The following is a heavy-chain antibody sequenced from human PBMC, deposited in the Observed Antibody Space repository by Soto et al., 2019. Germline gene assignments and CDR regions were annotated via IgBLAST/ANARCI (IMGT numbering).Heavy chain of an antibody. CDR3: TRSTNKNYEYYFDY. V-gene: IGHV2-70*01. Sequence: SGPTVVNPKQTLILTCAFSGFSLSRNGLSVSWIRQPPGKALEFLALIDWEEEKFYSPSLRTRLTVSKDTSKSQVVLTLTNVDPVETATYYCTRSTNKNYEYYFDYWGKGNMVTVSS. D-gene: IGHD1-7*01. J-gene: IGHJ4*02. CDR2: IDWEEEK. CDR1: GFSLSRNGLS.